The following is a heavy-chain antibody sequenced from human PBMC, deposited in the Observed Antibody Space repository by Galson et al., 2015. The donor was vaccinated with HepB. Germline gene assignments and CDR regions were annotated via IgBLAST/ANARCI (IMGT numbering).Heavy chain of an antibody. Sequence: SLRLSCAASGFTVSSNYMSWVRQAPGKGLEWVSVIYSGGSTYYADSVKGRFTISRDNSKNTLYLQMNSLRAEDTAVYYCARSLQYQRDMDVWGQGTTVTVSS. CDR3: ARSLQYQRDMDV. V-gene: IGHV3-53*01. CDR2: IYSGGST. J-gene: IGHJ6*02. CDR1: GFTVSSNY. D-gene: IGHD2-2*01.